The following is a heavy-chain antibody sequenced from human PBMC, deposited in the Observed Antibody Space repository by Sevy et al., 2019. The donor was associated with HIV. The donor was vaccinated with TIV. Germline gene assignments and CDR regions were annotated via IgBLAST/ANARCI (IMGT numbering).Heavy chain of an antibody. J-gene: IGHJ3*02. Sequence: SETLSLTCTVSGGSINNGDYYWSWLRQPAGRGLEWIVRVYTSGSTNYKASLQSRVTMSVDTSTNQFALKLTSVTAADAAVYFCARGLVGVDDAFDIWGQGTMVTVSS. D-gene: IGHD1-26*01. CDR3: ARGLVGVDDAFDI. CDR2: VYTSGST. V-gene: IGHV4-61*02. CDR1: GGSINNGDYY.